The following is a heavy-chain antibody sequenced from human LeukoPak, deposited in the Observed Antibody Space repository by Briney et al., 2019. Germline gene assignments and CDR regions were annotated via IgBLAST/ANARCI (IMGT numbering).Heavy chain of an antibody. CDR2: FYTSGST. J-gene: IGHJ6*03. V-gene: IGHV4-4*07. D-gene: IGHD2-2*01. CDR3: ARDLRYQPSNYYYYYMDV. CDR1: GDSISSYY. Sequence: SETLSLTCTVSGDSISSYYWSWIRQPAGKGPEWIGRFYTSGSTNYNPSLKSRVTMSVDTSKNQFSLKLSSVTAADTAVYYCARDLRYQPSNYYYYYMDVWGKGTTVTVSS.